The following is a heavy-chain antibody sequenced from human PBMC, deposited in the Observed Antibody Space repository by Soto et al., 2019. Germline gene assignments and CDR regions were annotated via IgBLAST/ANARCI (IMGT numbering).Heavy chain of an antibody. CDR3: ARHRCSGCSCYGGNMDV. V-gene: IGHV5-51*01. J-gene: IGHJ6*03. CDR2: IYPGDSDT. Sequence: GESLKISCQGSGYSFTSYWIGWVRQMPGKGLEWIGIIYPGDSDTRYSPSFQGQVTISADKSISTAYLQWSSLKASDTAMYYCARHRCSGCSCYGGNMDVWGKGTTVTVSS. D-gene: IGHD2-15*01. CDR1: GYSFTSYW.